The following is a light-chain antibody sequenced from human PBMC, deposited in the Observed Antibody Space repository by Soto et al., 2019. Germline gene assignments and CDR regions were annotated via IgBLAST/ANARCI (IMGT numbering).Light chain of an antibody. CDR1: QNIRSR. CDR3: HLYNCDSPWT. CDR2: DAS. J-gene: IGKJ1*01. Sequence: LTQSPATLSLSVGDRATITCRVSQNIRSRLAWFQQKPGKAPKLLIYDASSLESGVPQRFSGSGSGTEFALTISSLHPDYLATYSCHLYNCDSPWTFGQGTKVDIK. V-gene: IGKV1-5*01.